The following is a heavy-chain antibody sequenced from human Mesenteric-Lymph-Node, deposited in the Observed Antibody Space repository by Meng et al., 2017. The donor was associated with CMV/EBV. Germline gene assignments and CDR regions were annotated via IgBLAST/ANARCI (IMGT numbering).Heavy chain of an antibody. J-gene: IGHJ4*02. V-gene: IGHV4-59*12. Sequence: SETLSLTCTVSGGSISGYYWSWIRQPPGKGLEWIGYIYYTGSTNYNPSLKSRVTISVDTSKNQFSLKLSSVTAADTAVYYCARGRKRPTVTWRFDYWGQGTLVTVSS. D-gene: IGHD4-17*01. CDR3: ARGRKRPTVTWRFDY. CDR2: IYYTGST. CDR1: GGSISGYY.